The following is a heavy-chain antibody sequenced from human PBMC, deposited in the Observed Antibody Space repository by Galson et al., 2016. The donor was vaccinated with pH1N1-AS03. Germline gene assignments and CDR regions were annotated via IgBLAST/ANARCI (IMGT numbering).Heavy chain of an antibody. CDR3: ARYYIVGATRGAGTFDV. Sequence: SLRLSCAASGFTFSNYWMHWVRQAPGRGLEWVANINQDESEKYYVDSAKGRFTISRDNAKNTLYLQMNSLRPEDTAMYYCARYYIVGATRGAGTFDVWGHGTMVTVSS. J-gene: IGHJ3*01. CDR2: INQDESEK. D-gene: IGHD1-26*01. V-gene: IGHV3-7*01. CDR1: GFTFSNYW.